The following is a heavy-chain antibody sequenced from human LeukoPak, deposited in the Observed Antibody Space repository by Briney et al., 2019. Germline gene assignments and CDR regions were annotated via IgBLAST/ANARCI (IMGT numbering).Heavy chain of an antibody. CDR3: SRDGSSTPPYHFDN. D-gene: IGHD2-2*01. Sequence: GGSLRLSCTASGFTFDNYGFHWVRQAPGKGLEWVSSISWSSSTIRYADSVKGRFTIPRDNAKNSLYLQMNNLRIDDTALYYCSRDGSSTPPYHFDNWGQGTLVTVSS. V-gene: IGHV3-9*01. J-gene: IGHJ4*02. CDR1: GFTFDNYG. CDR2: ISWSSSTI.